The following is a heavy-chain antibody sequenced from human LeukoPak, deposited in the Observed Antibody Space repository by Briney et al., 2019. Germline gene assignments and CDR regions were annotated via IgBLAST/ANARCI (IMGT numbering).Heavy chain of an antibody. J-gene: IGHJ5*01. CDR2: IKKDGSEK. V-gene: IGHV3-7*01. CDR3: ATSPYYFDSGTFLGNWFDF. D-gene: IGHD3-10*01. CDR1: GFTFSNYW. Sequence: GSLRLSCAASGFTFSNYWMNWVRQAPGKGLEWVANIKKDGSEKYVDSVKGRFTISRDNTKNSLFLQMNSLRAEDTAVYFCATSPYYFDSGTFLGNWFDFWGQGTLVSVSS.